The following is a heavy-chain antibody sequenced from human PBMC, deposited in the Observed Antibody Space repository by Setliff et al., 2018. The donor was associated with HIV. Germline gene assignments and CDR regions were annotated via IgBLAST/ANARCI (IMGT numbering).Heavy chain of an antibody. V-gene: IGHV4-34*01. J-gene: IGHJ4*02. CDR1: GGSFSGYY. Sequence: ASETLSLTCAVYGGSFSGYYWGWIRQSPGRGLEWIGELNHSGVTYYNPSLKSRAAISADKSKNQFSLRLGSVTAADTAVYYCAIVGYCTATTCFRIFDHWGQGSRVTVSS. D-gene: IGHD2-8*02. CDR2: LNHSGVT. CDR3: AIVGYCTATTCFRIFDH.